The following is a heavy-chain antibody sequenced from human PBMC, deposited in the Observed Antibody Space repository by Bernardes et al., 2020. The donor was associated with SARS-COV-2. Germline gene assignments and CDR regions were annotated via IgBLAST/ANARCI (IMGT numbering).Heavy chain of an antibody. CDR2: IVHDGTIQ. J-gene: IGHJ6*02. Sequence: GGSLRLSCAASGFTFNLNAMHWVRQPPGKGLEWVAGIVHDGTIQYFADSVKGRFTIARDNSKNTLYLQLNSLRPEDTAVYYCAKRQDYYYGLDVWGQGTTVTDSS. V-gene: IGHV3-30*18. CDR1: GFTFNLNA. CDR3: AKRQDYYYGLDV.